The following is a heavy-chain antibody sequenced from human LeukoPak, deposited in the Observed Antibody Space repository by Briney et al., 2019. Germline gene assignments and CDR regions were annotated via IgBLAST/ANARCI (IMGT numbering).Heavy chain of an antibody. CDR3: ARDVSVSGMDA. V-gene: IGHV3-7*01. CDR2: IKRDGSEK. D-gene: IGHD5/OR15-5a*01. J-gene: IGHJ6*02. Sequence: GGSLRLSCAASGFTFTDYWVSWVRQAPGKGLEWVANIKRDGSEKYYVDSVKGRFTISRDNPKKSVYLQMNSLRAEDTAIYYCARDVSVSGMDAWGQGTTVIVSS. CDR1: GFTFTDYW.